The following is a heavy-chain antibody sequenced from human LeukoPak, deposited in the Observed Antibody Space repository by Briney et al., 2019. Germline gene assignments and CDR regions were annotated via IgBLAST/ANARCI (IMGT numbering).Heavy chain of an antibody. CDR3: AKGQRSCGGGRCELFDS. CDR1: GFTFSTYA. V-gene: IGHV3-23*01. D-gene: IGHD2-15*01. CDR2: ISDSGGHT. J-gene: IGHJ4*02. Sequence: TGGSLRLSCAASGFTFSTYAMSWVRQSPGEGLEWVSVISDSGGHTIYADSVKGRFTISRDNSRNTLYLQLGSLRAEDTAVYYCAKGQRSCGGGRCELFDSWGQGTLVTVSS.